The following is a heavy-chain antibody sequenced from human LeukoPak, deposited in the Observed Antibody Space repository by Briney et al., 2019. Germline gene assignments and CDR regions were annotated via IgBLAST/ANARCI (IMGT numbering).Heavy chain of an antibody. CDR1: GFTFSSYA. CDR3: TKSRGYSYVSHFDY. CDR2: ISWNSGTI. J-gene: IGHJ4*02. Sequence: GGSLRLSCAASGFTFSSYAMSWVRQAPGKGLEWVSGISWNSGTIAYADSVKGRFTISRDSAKNSLYLQMNSLRPEDTALYYCTKSRGYSYVSHFDYWGQGTLVTVSS. V-gene: IGHV3-9*01. D-gene: IGHD5-18*01.